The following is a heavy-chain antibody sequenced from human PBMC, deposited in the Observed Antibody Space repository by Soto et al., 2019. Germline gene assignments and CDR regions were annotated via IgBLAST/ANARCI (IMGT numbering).Heavy chain of an antibody. CDR3: ARRSGYYYYYGMDV. CDR1: GGSFSGYY. Sequence: SETLSLTCAVYGGSFSGYYWSWIRQPPGKGLEWIGEINHSGSTNYNPSLKSRVTISVDTSKNQFSLKLSPVTAADTAVYYCARRSGYYYYYGMDVWGQGTTVTVSS. V-gene: IGHV4-34*01. J-gene: IGHJ6*02. CDR2: INHSGST. D-gene: IGHD3-3*01.